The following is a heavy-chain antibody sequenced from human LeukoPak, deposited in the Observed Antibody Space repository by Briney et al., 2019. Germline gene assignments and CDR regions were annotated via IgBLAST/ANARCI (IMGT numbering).Heavy chain of an antibody. Sequence: PGGSLRLSCAASGLTFSSYWMHWVRQAPGKGLMWVSRVNTDGSHTNYADSVKGRFTISRDNAKNTLYLQMNSLRAEDTAIYYCARGDLTFWGFPHWGQGALVTVSS. CDR1: GLTFSSYW. J-gene: IGHJ4*02. D-gene: IGHD7-27*01. V-gene: IGHV3-74*01. CDR3: ARGDLTFWGFPH. CDR2: VNTDGSHT.